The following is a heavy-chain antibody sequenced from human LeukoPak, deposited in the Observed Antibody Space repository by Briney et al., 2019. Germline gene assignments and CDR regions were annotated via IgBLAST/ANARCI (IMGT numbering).Heavy chain of an antibody. CDR3: AKAEVNYYGSGIDY. CDR1: GFTFSSYG. J-gene: IGHJ4*02. V-gene: IGHV3-30*02. D-gene: IGHD3-10*01. Sequence: GGSLRLSCAASGFTFSSYGMHWVRQAPGKGLEWVAFIRYDGSNKYYADSVKGRFTISRDNSKNTLYLQMNGLRAEDTAVYYCAKAEVNYYGSGIDYWGQGTLVIVSS. CDR2: IRYDGSNK.